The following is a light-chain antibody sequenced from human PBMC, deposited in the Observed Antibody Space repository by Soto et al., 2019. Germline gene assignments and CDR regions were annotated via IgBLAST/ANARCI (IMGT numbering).Light chain of an antibody. CDR1: QSISNY. CDR3: QQSYNAPRT. Sequence: DIQMTQSPYSLSAAVGDRVTITCRASQSISNYLNWYQQKPAKAPRLLIHAASSLQSGVPSRFSGSGSGTDFTRTISSLQPEDFAIYYCQQSYNAPRTFGPGTKVEIK. V-gene: IGKV1-39*01. J-gene: IGKJ1*01. CDR2: AAS.